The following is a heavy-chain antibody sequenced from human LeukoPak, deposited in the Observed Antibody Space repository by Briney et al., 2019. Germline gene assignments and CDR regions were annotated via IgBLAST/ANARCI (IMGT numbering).Heavy chain of an antibody. D-gene: IGHD6-19*01. CDR3: ARLGSGWADAFDI. J-gene: IGHJ3*02. CDR1: GFTFSTYW. Sequence: GGSLRLSCAASGFTFSTYWMAWVRQAPGKRPEWVANIKPDGGEKSYVDSVEGRFTISRDNAKNSLYLQMSSLRAEDTAIYYCARLGSGWADAFDIWGQGTMVTVSS. V-gene: IGHV3-7*01. CDR2: IKPDGGEK.